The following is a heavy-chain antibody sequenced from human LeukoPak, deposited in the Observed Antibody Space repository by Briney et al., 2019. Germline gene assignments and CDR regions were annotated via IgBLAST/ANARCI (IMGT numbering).Heavy chain of an antibody. J-gene: IGHJ4*02. CDR3: AKDAVLLWFGELFTYFDY. Sequence: GGSLRLSCAASGFTFSSYAMSWVRQAPGKGLEWVSAISGSGGSTYYADPVKGRFTISRDNSKNTLYLQMNSLRAEDTAVYYCAKDAVLLWFGELFTYFDYWGQGTLVTVSS. D-gene: IGHD3-10*01. V-gene: IGHV3-23*01. CDR2: ISGSGGST. CDR1: GFTFSSYA.